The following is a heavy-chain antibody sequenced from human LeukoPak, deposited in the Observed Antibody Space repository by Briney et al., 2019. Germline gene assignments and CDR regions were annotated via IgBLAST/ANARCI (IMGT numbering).Heavy chain of an antibody. CDR1: GGTFSSYA. Sequence: GASVKVSCKASGGTFSSYAISWVRQAPGQGLEWMGRIIPILGIANYAQKFQGRVTITADKSTSTAYMELSSLRSEDTAVYYCARATGGVTTSTPDYWGQGTLVTVSS. V-gene: IGHV1-69*04. CDR3: ARATGGVTTSTPDY. J-gene: IGHJ4*02. CDR2: IIPILGIA. D-gene: IGHD4-17*01.